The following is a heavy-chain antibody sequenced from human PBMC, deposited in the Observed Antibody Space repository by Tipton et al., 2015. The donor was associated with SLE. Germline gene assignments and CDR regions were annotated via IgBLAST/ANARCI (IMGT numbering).Heavy chain of an antibody. CDR3: ARESTVTTSDY. Sequence: QLVQSGGGSVQPGGSLRLSCAASGFTVSSNYMSWVRQAPGKGLEWVSVIYSGGSTYYADSVKGRFTISRDNSKNTLYLQMNSLRAEDTAVYYCARESTVTTSDYWGQGTLVTVSS. V-gene: IGHV3-53*04. CDR1: GFTVSSNY. J-gene: IGHJ4*02. D-gene: IGHD4-17*01. CDR2: IYSGGST.